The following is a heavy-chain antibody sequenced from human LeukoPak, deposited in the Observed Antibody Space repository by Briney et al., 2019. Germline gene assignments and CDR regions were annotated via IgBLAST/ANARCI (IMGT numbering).Heavy chain of an antibody. CDR2: INPNSGGT. Sequence: ASVKVSCKASGYTFTGYYMHWVRQAPGQGLEWMGRINPNSGGTNYAQKFQGRVTMTRDTAISTAYMELSRLRSDDTAEYYCARDRGYCSGGSCYDYYYYMDVWGKGTTVTVSS. D-gene: IGHD2-15*01. V-gene: IGHV1-2*06. CDR3: ARDRGYCSGGSCYDYYYYMDV. J-gene: IGHJ6*03. CDR1: GYTFTGYY.